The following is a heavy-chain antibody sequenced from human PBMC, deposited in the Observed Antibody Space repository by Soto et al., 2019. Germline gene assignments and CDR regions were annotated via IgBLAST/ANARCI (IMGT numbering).Heavy chain of an antibody. CDR3: ARGIFGSGTANDY. J-gene: IGHJ4*02. CDR1: GFTFSGSW. Sequence: EVQLVESGGGLVQPGGSLRLSCAASGFTFSGSWMHWVRQAPGKGLVWVSRINGDGSGTSYADFVKGRFTISRDDAKNTXFLQMNGLRAEDTAVYYCARGIFGSGTANDYWGQGTLVTVSS. CDR2: INGDGSGT. D-gene: IGHD3-3*01. V-gene: IGHV3-74*01.